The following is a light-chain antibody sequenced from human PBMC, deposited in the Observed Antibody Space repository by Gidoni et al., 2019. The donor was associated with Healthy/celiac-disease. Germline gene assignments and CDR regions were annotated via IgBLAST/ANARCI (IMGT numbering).Light chain of an antibody. CDR2: DVS. CDR1: SSDVGGYNY. V-gene: IGLV2-14*03. CDR3: SSYTSSSTPYV. J-gene: IGLJ1*01. Sequence: QSAQTQPAPVSGSPGQSITISCTGTSSDVGGYNYVSWYQQHPGKAPKLMIYDVSNRPSGVSNRVSGSKSGNTASLTISGLQAEDEADYYCSSYTSSSTPYVFGPGTKVTVL.